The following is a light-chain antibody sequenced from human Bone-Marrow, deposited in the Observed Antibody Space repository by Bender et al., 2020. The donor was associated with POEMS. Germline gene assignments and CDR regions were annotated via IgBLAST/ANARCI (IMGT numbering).Light chain of an antibody. Sequence: QSALTQPASVSGSPGQSITISCTGTSSDVGGHNYVSWYQHHPGKAPKLMIYEASKRPSGISNRFSGSKSGNTASLTISGLQTEDEADYYCSSYTSNTVVFGGGTKLTVL. CDR2: EAS. V-gene: IGLV2-14*01. J-gene: IGLJ2*01. CDR1: SSDVGGHNY. CDR3: SSYTSNTVV.